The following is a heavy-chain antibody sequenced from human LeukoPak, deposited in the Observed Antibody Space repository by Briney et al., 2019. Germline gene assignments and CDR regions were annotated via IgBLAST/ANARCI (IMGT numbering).Heavy chain of an antibody. J-gene: IGHJ3*02. CDR2: INPSGGST. V-gene: IGHV1-46*01. CDR3: ARDPHDYGDTVDAFDI. D-gene: IGHD4-17*01. Sequence: ASVKVSCKASGYTFTSYYMHWVRQAPGQGLEWMGIINPSGGSTSYAQKFQGRVTMTRDTSTNTVYMELSSLKSEDTAVYYCARDPHDYGDTVDAFDIWGQGTMVTVSS. CDR1: GYTFTSYY.